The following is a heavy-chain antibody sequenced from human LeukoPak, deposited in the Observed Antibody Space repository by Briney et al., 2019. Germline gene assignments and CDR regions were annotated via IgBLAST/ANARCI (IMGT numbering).Heavy chain of an antibody. D-gene: IGHD2-2*01. J-gene: IGHJ4*02. V-gene: IGHV3-21*04. Sequence: GGSLRLSCAASGFTFRSYSMNWVRQAPGKGLEWVSSISTSRSYIYYADSVKGRFTISRDNAKNSLYLQMNSLRAEDTAVYYCAKAPSLYCSSTSCYFAYWGQGTLVTVSS. CDR2: ISTSRSYI. CDR3: AKAPSLYCSSTSCYFAY. CDR1: GFTFRSYS.